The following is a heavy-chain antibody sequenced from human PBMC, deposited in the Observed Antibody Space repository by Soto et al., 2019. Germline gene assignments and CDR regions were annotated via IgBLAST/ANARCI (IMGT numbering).Heavy chain of an antibody. V-gene: IGHV4-59*01. CDR3: AGSLRGSGSYAYLNWFDP. D-gene: IGHD3-10*01. J-gene: IGHJ5*02. CDR1: GGSISSYY. CDR2: IYYSGST. Sequence: SETLSLTCTVSGGSISSYYWSWIRQPPGKGLEWIGYIYYSGSTNYNPSLKSRVTISVDTSKNQFSLKLSSVTAADTAVYYCAGSLRGSGSYAYLNWFDPWGQGTLVTVSS.